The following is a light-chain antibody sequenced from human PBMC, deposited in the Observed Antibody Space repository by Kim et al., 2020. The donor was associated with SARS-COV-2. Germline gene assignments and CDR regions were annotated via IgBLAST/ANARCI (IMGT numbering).Light chain of an antibody. CDR3: QQTSSAPRT. V-gene: IGKV1-39*01. Sequence: DIQMTQSPSSLSASVGDRVTITCLASQDISRYLNWYQQKPGKAPKLLIYTASSLQSGVPSRFTGSGSETDFTLTITSVQPEDFATYYCQQTSSAPRTFGQGTKVDIK. CDR2: TAS. CDR1: QDISRY. J-gene: IGKJ1*01.